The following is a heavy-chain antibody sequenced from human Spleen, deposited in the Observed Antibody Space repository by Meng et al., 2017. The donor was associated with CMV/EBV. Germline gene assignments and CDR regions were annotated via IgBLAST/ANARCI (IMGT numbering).Heavy chain of an antibody. CDR3: ARGEDYYDSSGYYSCYFDY. D-gene: IGHD3-22*01. CDR2: IKEDGREK. CDR1: RFTFSNYW. Sequence: GESLKISCAASRFTFSNYWMSWVRQAPGKGLEWVANIKEDGREKYYVDSVKGRFSISRDNAKNSLYLQMNSLTAEDTAVYYCARGEDYYDSSGYYSCYFDYWGQGTLVTVSS. J-gene: IGHJ4*02. V-gene: IGHV3-7*03.